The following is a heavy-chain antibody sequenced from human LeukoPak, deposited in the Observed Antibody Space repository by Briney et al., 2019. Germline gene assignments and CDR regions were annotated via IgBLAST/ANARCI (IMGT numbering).Heavy chain of an antibody. D-gene: IGHD2-15*01. V-gene: IGHV1-69*04. CDR3: ARSVVVVAAGNWFDP. J-gene: IGHJ5*02. CDR1: VGTFSSYA. Sequence: SALKVSCKASVGTFSSYAISWVRQAPPQGRTWMGRIIPILGIENYAQKFQGRVPITADKSQNTAYSELSSLRSEDTAVYYCARSVVVVAAGNWFDPWGQGTLVTVSS. CDR2: IIPILGIE.